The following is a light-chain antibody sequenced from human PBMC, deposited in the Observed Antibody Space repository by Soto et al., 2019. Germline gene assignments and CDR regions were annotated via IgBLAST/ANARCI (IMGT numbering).Light chain of an antibody. Sequence: IQITQSPSTLSASVGDRVTITCRASQSINIWLAWYQQKPGRAPKLLIYLASTLASGVPSRLSGSGSGTDFTLTISSLQPDDFATYYCQHYTSYSEAFGQGTKVDIK. CDR1: QSINIW. CDR2: LAS. J-gene: IGKJ1*01. CDR3: QHYTSYSEA. V-gene: IGKV1-5*03.